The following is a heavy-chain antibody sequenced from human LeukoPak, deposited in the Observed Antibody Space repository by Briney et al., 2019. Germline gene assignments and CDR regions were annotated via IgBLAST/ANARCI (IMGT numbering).Heavy chain of an antibody. V-gene: IGHV3-23*01. CDR3: AKKMGSGTYSTFDM. Sequence: PGGSLRLSCAASGFTFSSYAMSWVRQAPGKGLEWVSAISGSGGSTYYAESVKGRFTISRDNSKNTVYLQVNSLRAEDTAVYYCAKKMGSGTYSTFDMWGQGTMVTVSS. CDR1: GFTFSSYA. CDR2: ISGSGGST. D-gene: IGHD1-26*01. J-gene: IGHJ3*02.